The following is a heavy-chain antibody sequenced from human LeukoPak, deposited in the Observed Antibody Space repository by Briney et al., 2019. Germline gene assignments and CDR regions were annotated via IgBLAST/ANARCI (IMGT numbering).Heavy chain of an antibody. CDR3: ARSGEYYDFWSGYFDY. CDR2: IKQDGSEK. CDR1: GFTFSSYS. Sequence: GGSLRLSCAASGFTFSSYSMNWVRQAPGKGLEWVANIKQDGSEKYYVDSVKGRFTISRDNAKNSLYLQMNSLRAEDTAVYYCARSGEYYDFWSGYFDYWGQGTLVTVSS. V-gene: IGHV3-7*01. D-gene: IGHD3-3*01. J-gene: IGHJ4*02.